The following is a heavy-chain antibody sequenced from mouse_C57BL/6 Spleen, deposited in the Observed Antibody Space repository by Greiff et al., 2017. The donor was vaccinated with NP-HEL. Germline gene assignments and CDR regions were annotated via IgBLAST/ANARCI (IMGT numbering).Heavy chain of an antibody. CDR2: IYPGDGDT. V-gene: IGHV1-82*01. D-gene: IGHD2-5*01. CDR3: AKTYSNYWFAY. J-gene: IGHJ3*01. Sequence: VQLQQSGPELVKPGASVKISCKASGYAFSSSWMNWVKQRPGKGLEWIGRIYPGDGDTNYNGKFTGKATLTADKSSSTAYMQLSSLTSEDSAVYIGAKTYSNYWFAYWGQGTLVTVSA. CDR1: GYAFSSSW.